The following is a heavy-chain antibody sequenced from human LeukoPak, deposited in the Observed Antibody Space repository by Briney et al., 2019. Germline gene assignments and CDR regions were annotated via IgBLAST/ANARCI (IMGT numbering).Heavy chain of an antibody. V-gene: IGHV3-48*01. Sequence: GGSLRLSCAASGFTFSSYSMNWVRQAPGKGLEWVSYVSSSSSTIYYADSVKGRFTITRDNSKNTLYLQMDSLRAEDTAVYYCARSRSSGWVYFEYWGQGTLVTVSS. CDR2: VSSSSSTI. D-gene: IGHD6-19*01. CDR1: GFTFSSYS. CDR3: ARSRSSGWVYFEY. J-gene: IGHJ4*02.